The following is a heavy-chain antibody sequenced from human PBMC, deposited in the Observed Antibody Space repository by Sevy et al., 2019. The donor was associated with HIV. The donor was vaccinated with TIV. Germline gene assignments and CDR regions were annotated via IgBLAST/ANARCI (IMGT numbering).Heavy chain of an antibody. Sequence: ASVKVSCKASGYTFTSYGISWVRQAPGQGLEWMGWISAYNGNTNYAQKLQGRVTMTTDTSTITAYMELRSLRSDDTAVYYCARDSMHIVVVTADAFDIWGQGTMVTVSS. J-gene: IGHJ3*02. CDR3: ARDSMHIVVVTADAFDI. D-gene: IGHD2-21*02. V-gene: IGHV1-18*01. CDR1: GYTFTSYG. CDR2: ISAYNGNT.